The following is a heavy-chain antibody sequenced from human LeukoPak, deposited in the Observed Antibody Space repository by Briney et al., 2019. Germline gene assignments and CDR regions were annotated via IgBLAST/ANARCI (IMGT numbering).Heavy chain of an antibody. Sequence: GASVKVSCKASGYTFTGYYMHWMRQAPGQGLEWMGRINPNSGGTNYAQKFQGRVTMTRDTSISTAYMELSRLRSDDTAVCYCARGPPSNYDFWSGHPYYFDYWGQGTLVTVSS. D-gene: IGHD3-3*01. J-gene: IGHJ4*02. CDR3: ARGPPSNYDFWSGHPYYFDY. CDR2: INPNSGGT. V-gene: IGHV1-2*06. CDR1: GYTFTGYY.